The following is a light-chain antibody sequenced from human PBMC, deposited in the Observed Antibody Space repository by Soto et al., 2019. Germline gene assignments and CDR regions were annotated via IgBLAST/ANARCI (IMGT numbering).Light chain of an antibody. CDR2: EDN. Sequence: NFMLTQPHSVSESPGKTVTISCTRSSGGIASNYVQWYQQRPGSAPTTVIYEDNQRPSGVPGWFSGSIDSSSNSASLTISGLKTEDEADYYCQSYDSSNFVVFGGGTQLTVL. J-gene: IGLJ7*01. V-gene: IGLV6-57*04. CDR1: SGGIASNY. CDR3: QSYDSSNFVV.